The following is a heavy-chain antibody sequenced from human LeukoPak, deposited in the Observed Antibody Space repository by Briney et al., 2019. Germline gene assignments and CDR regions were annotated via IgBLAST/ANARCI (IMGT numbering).Heavy chain of an antibody. Sequence: SVKVSCKASGGTFSSYAISWVRQAPGQGLEWMGRIIPILGIANYAQKFQGRVTITADKSTSTAYMELSSLRSEDTAVYYCAREKDGYNYYFDYWGQGTLVTVSS. D-gene: IGHD5-24*01. J-gene: IGHJ4*02. CDR2: IIPILGIA. CDR3: AREKDGYNYYFDY. V-gene: IGHV1-69*04. CDR1: GGTFSSYA.